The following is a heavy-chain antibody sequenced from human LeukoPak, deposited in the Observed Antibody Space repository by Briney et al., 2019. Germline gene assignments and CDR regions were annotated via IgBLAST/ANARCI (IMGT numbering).Heavy chain of an antibody. CDR1: GFTFSSYA. D-gene: IGHD6-19*01. V-gene: IGHV3-23*01. Sequence: GGSLRLSCAASGFTFSSYAMSWVRQAPGKGLEWVSAISGSGGSTYYADSVKGRFTVSRDNPKNTLYLQMNSLRAEDTAVYYCVGGYSRGWYGDYWGQGTLVTVSS. CDR2: ISGSGGST. J-gene: IGHJ4*02. CDR3: VGGYSRGWYGDY.